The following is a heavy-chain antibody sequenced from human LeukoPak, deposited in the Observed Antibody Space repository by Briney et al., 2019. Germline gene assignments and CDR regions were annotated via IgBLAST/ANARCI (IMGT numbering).Heavy chain of an antibody. Sequence: ASVKVFCKASGFTFTDYYIHWVRQPPGQGLEWMGRINPHSGGTDYSQKFQGRVTMTRDRSISTVYMELSGLRSDDRAVFYCALPSIVASPTYWGQGTSVTVS. J-gene: IGHJ4*02. CDR3: ALPSIVASPTY. CDR2: INPHSGGT. V-gene: IGHV1-2*06. CDR1: GFTFTDYY. D-gene: IGHD6-6*01.